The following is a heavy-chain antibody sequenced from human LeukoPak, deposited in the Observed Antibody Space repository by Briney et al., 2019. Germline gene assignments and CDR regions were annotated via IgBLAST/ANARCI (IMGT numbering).Heavy chain of an antibody. V-gene: IGHV3-73*01. J-gene: IGHJ5*02. CDR1: GFTFSGSA. CDR3: TRGLDGPWFDP. Sequence: GGSLKLSCAASGFTFSGSAMHWVRQASGKGLEWVGRIRSKANSFATAYAASVTGRFTISRDDSNNMAYLQMNSLKTEDTAVYYCTRGLDGPWFDPRGQGTLVTVSS. D-gene: IGHD5-24*01. CDR2: IRSKANSFAT.